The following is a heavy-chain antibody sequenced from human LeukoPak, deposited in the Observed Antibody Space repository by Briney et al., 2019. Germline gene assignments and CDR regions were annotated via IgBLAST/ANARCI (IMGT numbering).Heavy chain of an antibody. D-gene: IGHD3-10*01. CDR3: ARGGVDYYGSGTYYLMYYFDY. CDR1: GFTFNTYG. CDR2: ISGSGGAT. J-gene: IGHJ4*02. V-gene: IGHV3-23*01. Sequence: GGSLRLSCAASGFTFNTYGMSWVRQAPGKGLEWVSGISGSGGATYYADSVRGRFTISRDDPHNTLYLQMNSLRAEDTAVYFCARGGVDYYGSGTYYLMYYFDYWGQGALVTVSS.